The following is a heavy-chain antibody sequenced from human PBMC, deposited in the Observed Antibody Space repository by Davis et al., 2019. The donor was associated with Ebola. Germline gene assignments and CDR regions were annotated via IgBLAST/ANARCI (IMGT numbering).Heavy chain of an antibody. CDR3: ARDRIPGMDY. V-gene: IGHV4-34*01. CDR1: GGSFSGYY. CDR2: INHSGST. Sequence: SETLSLTCAVYGGSFSGYYWSWIRQPPGKGLEWIGEINHSGSTNYNPSLKSRVTISIDTSKNQFSLNVTSVTAADNAVYYCARDRIPGMDYWGQGTLVTVSS. D-gene: IGHD2-15*01. J-gene: IGHJ4*02.